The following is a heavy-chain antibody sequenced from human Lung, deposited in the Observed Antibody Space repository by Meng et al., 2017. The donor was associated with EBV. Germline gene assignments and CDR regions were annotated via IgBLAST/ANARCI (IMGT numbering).Heavy chain of an antibody. Sequence: EVQLVESGGGLIQPGGSLRLSCAASGFSVRNYYLAWVRQAPGKGLEWVSFIYSGGSTFYADSVKGRFTISEDNSRNTLYLQMNSLSADDTAVYYCATWTSRAGAFDLWGQGTMVTVSS. J-gene: IGHJ3*01. D-gene: IGHD3/OR15-3a*01. CDR2: IYSGGST. CDR3: ATWTSRAGAFDL. CDR1: GFSVRNYY. V-gene: IGHV3-53*01.